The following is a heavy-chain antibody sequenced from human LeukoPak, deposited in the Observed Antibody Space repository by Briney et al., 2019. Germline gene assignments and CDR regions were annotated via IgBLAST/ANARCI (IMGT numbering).Heavy chain of an antibody. Sequence: PGGPLRLSCAASGFTFSSYSMNWVRQAPGKGLEWVSSISSSSSYIYYADSVKGRFTISRDNAKNSLYLQMNSLRADDTAVYYCARALSRDSSGYSYYFDSWGQGTLVTVSS. D-gene: IGHD3-22*01. CDR1: GFTFSSYS. CDR3: ARALSRDSSGYSYYFDS. J-gene: IGHJ4*02. V-gene: IGHV3-21*01. CDR2: ISSSSSYI.